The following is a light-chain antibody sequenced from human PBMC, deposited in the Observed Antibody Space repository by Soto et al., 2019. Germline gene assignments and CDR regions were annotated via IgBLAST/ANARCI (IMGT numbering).Light chain of an antibody. CDR1: QSISGT. CDR3: QQYNNWPPWT. CDR2: HAS. J-gene: IGKJ1*01. V-gene: IGKV3D-15*01. Sequence: EIVLTQSPATLSVSPGGRATLSCRASQSISGTLAWYQQKPGQAPRLLIYHASIRAAGIPARFSGSGSGTEFTLTISSLQSEDFAVYHCQQYNNWPPWTFGQGTKVDI.